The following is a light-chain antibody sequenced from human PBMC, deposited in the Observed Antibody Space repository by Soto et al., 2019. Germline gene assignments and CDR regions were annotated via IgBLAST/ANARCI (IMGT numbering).Light chain of an antibody. V-gene: IGLV2-23*01. CDR1: SSDVGSSNL. CDR2: EGS. Sequence: QAVLTRAASVSASPGQSITISCTGSSSDVGSSNLVSWYQHHPGKAPKLIIYEGSRRPSGVSGRFSGSKSGNTASLTISGHQSDDEADYYCCSFARSLTFDAFGSGTKLTVL. J-gene: IGLJ1*01. CDR3: CSFARSLTFDA.